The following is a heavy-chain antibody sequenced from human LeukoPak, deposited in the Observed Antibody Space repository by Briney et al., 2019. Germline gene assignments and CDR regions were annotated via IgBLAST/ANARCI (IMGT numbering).Heavy chain of an antibody. CDR1: AFTFSRYC. CDR2: IKEDGSEE. D-gene: IGHD6-13*01. J-gene: IGHJ4*02. V-gene: IGHV3-7*01. Sequence: GGCLRLSCAASAFTFSRYCMTWVRQAPGKGLEWVANIKEDGSEEYYVDSVKGRFSISRDNTKNSLYLQMNSLRAEDTAVYYCARGGYTSSWYISRDYWGQGTLVTVSS. CDR3: ARGGYTSSWYISRDY.